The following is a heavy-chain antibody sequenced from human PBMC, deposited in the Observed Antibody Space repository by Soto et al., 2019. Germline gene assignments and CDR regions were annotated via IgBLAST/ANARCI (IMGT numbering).Heavy chain of an antibody. V-gene: IGHV3-23*01. CDR2: ISISGGST. CDR3: AKVGYQQHHYAMDV. Sequence: PGGPLRLSCAASGFTFSSYAMTWVRQAPGKGLEWVSAISISGGSTYYADSVKGRFTISRDNSKNTLYLQMNSLRAEDTAIYYCAKVGYQQHHYAMDVWGQGTTVTVSS. CDR1: GFTFSSYA. J-gene: IGHJ6*02. D-gene: IGHD2-2*01.